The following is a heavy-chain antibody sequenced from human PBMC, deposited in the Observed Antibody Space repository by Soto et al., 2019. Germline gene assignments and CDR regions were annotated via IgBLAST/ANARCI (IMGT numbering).Heavy chain of an antibody. CDR3: ASRLWFGESDYFDY. CDR1: GGSISSSSYY. Sequence: QLQLQESGPGLVKPSETLSLTCTVSGGSISSSSYYWGWIRQPPGKGLEWIGSIYYSGSTYYNPSLKSRVTISVDTSKNQFSLKLSSVTAADTAVYYCASRLWFGESDYFDYWGQGTLVTVSS. V-gene: IGHV4-39*01. J-gene: IGHJ4*02. D-gene: IGHD3-10*01. CDR2: IYYSGST.